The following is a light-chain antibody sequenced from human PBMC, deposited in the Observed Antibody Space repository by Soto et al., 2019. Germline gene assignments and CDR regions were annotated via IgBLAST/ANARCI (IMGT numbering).Light chain of an antibody. CDR1: QSLSST. Sequence: IMMTQSPATLSVSPGERATLSCRASQSLSSTLAWYQQKPGQAPRLLICDASTRATGIPARFSGSGSGTEFTLTISSLQSEDFAVYYCHHYNSWPPYTFGQGTKLEIK. V-gene: IGKV3-15*01. CDR3: HHYNSWPPYT. J-gene: IGKJ2*01. CDR2: DAS.